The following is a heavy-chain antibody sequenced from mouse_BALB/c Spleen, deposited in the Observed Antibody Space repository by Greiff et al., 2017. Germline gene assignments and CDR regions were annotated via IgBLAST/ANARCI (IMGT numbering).Heavy chain of an antibody. V-gene: IGHV1-14*01. CDR3: AREDGYYLYAMDY. D-gene: IGHD2-3*01. J-gene: IGHJ4*01. CDR2: INPYNDGT. Sequence: EVQLVESGPELVKPGASVKMSCKASGYTFTSYVMHWVKQKPGQGLEWIGYINPYNDGTKYNEKFKGKATLTSDKSSSTAYMELSSLTSEDSAVYYCAREDGYYLYAMDYWGQGTSVTVSS. CDR1: GYTFTSYV.